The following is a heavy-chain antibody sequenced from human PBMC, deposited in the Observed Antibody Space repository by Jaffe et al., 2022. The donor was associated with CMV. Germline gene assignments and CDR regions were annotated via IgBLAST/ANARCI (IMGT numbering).Heavy chain of an antibody. CDR2: IHPSDSDT. CDR1: GYSFSNYW. Sequence: EVQLVQSGAEVKKPGESLKISCKGSGYSFSNYWIGWVRQMPGKGLEWMGIIHPSDSDTRYSPSFQGQVTISVDKSINTAYLQWSSLKASETAMYYCVRHLTISARRGLMAGEVTYFMDVWGKGTTVIVSS. CDR3: VRHLTISARRGLMAGEVTYFMDV. J-gene: IGHJ6*03. V-gene: IGHV5-51*01. D-gene: IGHD3-9*01.